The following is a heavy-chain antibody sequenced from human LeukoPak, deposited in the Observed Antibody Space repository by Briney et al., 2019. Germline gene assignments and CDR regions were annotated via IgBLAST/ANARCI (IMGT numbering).Heavy chain of an antibody. CDR2: IKQDGSEK. D-gene: IGHD4-17*01. CDR3: AKATYGDYYYIDY. CDR1: GFTFSSYW. J-gene: IGHJ4*02. V-gene: IGHV3-7*01. Sequence: GGSLRLSCAASGFTFSSYWMSWVRQAPGKGLEWVANIKQDGSEKYYVDSVKGRFTISRDNAKNSLYLQMNSLRAEDTAVYYCAKATYGDYYYIDYWGQGTLVTVSS.